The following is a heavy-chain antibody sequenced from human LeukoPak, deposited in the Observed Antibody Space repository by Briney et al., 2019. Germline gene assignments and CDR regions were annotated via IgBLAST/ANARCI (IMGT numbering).Heavy chain of an antibody. CDR1: GGSVRSSSYY. V-gene: IGHV4-39*07. CDR3: ARDRGVTRPYYFDQ. Sequence: PSETLSLTCTVSGGSVRSSSYYWGCIRQPPGKGLEWIGSVHYNGSTCYNPSLGGRVIMSIDTSKNHFSLKLTSVTAADTAMYDCARDRGVTRPYYFDQWGQGTLVTVSS. D-gene: IGHD3-10*01. CDR2: VHYNGST. J-gene: IGHJ4*02.